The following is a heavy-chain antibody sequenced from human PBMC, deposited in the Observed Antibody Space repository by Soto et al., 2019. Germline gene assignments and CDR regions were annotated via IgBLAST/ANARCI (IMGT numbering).Heavy chain of an antibody. Sequence: QGQLVQSGAEVKKPGASVKVSCKASGYTFTSYGISWVRQAPGQGREWMGWISAYNGNTNYAQKLQGRVTMTTDTSTSTAYMERRSLRSDDTAVYYCARVDAQWISTSCYNDYGMDVWGQGTTVTVSS. CDR3: ARVDAQWISTSCYNDYGMDV. J-gene: IGHJ6*02. D-gene: IGHD2-2*02. CDR2: ISAYNGNT. CDR1: GYTFTSYG. V-gene: IGHV1-18*01.